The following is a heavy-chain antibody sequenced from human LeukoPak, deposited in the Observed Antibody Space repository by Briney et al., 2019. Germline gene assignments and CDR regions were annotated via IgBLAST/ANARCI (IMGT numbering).Heavy chain of an antibody. CDR1: GFTFSSYS. Sequence: SGGSLRLSCAASGFTFSSYSMNWVRQAPGKGLEWVSYISSSSSTIYYADSVRGRFTISRDNAKSSLFLQMSSLRAEDTALYYCAKATVSGRGAFDIWGQGTMVTVSS. V-gene: IGHV3-48*04. CDR3: AKATVSGRGAFDI. CDR2: ISSSSSTI. J-gene: IGHJ3*02. D-gene: IGHD6-19*01.